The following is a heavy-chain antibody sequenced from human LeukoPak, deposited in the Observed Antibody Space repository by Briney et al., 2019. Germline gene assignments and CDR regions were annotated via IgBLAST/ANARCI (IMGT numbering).Heavy chain of an antibody. CDR1: GFTFSSYW. CDR2: VTSGGSP. CDR3: ARDIYPDSSGTAFDS. Sequence: GGSLRLSCAASGFTFSSYWMTWVRQAPGKGLEWVSGVTSGGSPYYADSVQGRFTVSRDNTKNTLYVQMNSLRAEDTALYYCARDIYPDSSGTAFDSWGQGTLVTVS. D-gene: IGHD3-22*01. V-gene: IGHV3-23*01. J-gene: IGHJ4*02.